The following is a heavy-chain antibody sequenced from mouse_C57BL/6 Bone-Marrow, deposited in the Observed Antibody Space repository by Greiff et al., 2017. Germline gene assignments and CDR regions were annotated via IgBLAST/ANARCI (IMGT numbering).Heavy chain of an antibody. CDR3: AMGPLDSPDRDY. J-gene: IGHJ4*01. D-gene: IGHD3-2*02. CDR1: GYTFTSYW. V-gene: IGHV1-55*01. CDR2: IYPGSGST. Sequence: QVQLQQPGAELVKPGASVKMSCKASGYTFTSYWITWVKQRPGQGLEWIGDIYPGSGSTNYNAKFKSKATLTVDTSSSTAYMQLSSLTSEDSAVYYCAMGPLDSPDRDYWGQGTSVTVSS.